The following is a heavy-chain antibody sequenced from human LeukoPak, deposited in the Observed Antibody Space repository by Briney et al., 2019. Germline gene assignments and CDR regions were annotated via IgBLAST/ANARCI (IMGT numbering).Heavy chain of an antibody. J-gene: IGHJ4*02. Sequence: PSETLSLTCTVSGGSISSSSYYWGWIRQPPGKGLEWIGSIYYSGSTYYNPSLKSRVTISVDTSKNQFSLKLSSVTAADTAVYYCARRLWFGELSGYYFDYWGQGTLVTVSS. CDR2: IYYSGST. CDR1: GGSISSSSYY. D-gene: IGHD3-10*01. CDR3: ARRLWFGELSGYYFDY. V-gene: IGHV4-39*01.